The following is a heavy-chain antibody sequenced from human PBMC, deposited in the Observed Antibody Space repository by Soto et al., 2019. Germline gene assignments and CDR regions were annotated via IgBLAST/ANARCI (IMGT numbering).Heavy chain of an antibody. CDR1: GGSISSGGYY. V-gene: IGHV4-31*03. Sequence: QVQLQESGPGLVKPSQTLSLTCTVSGGSISSGGYYWSWIRQHPGKGLEWIGYIYYSGSTYYNPSLRSRVTISVDTSKNQFSLKLSSVTAADTAVYYCARGVTMVRGVIHTPYFDYWGQGTLVTVSS. J-gene: IGHJ4*02. CDR3: ARGVTMVRGVIHTPYFDY. D-gene: IGHD3-10*01. CDR2: IYYSGST.